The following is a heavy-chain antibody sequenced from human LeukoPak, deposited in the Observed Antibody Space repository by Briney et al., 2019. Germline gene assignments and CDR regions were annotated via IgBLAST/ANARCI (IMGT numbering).Heavy chain of an antibody. CDR2: IYSDDRT. D-gene: IGHD5-18*01. Sequence: GGSLRLSCAASGFTVSSNYMSWVRQAPGKGLEWVSVIYSDDRTYYADSVKGRFTISRGNSKNTLYLQMNSLRAEDTAVYYCARDKAAGAYSYGPFDYWGQGTLVTVSS. J-gene: IGHJ4*02. V-gene: IGHV3-66*01. CDR1: GFTVSSNY. CDR3: ARDKAAGAYSYGPFDY.